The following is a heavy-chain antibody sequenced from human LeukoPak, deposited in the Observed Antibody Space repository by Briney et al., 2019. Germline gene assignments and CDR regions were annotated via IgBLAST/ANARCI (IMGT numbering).Heavy chain of an antibody. CDR1: GFSFSSYN. Sequence: PGGSLRLSCEASGFSFSSYNMDWVRQTPGKGLEWISSITTSSSYTFYADSVKGRFTISRDNARNSLYLQMNSLTAVDTAVYYCARDPYSGAYGDTYYYYMDVWGKGTTVTISS. J-gene: IGHJ6*03. CDR2: ITTSSSYT. D-gene: IGHD1-26*01. CDR3: ARDPYSGAYGDTYYYYMDV. V-gene: IGHV3-21*01.